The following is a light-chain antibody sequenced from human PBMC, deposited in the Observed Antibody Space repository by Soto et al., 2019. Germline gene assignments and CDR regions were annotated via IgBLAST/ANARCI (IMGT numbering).Light chain of an antibody. J-gene: IGKJ3*01. CDR3: QQRSNSFP. Sequence: EIVLTQSPATLSLSPGERATLSCRASQNVRDLLAWYQQKPGQAPRLLIYDASTRATGIPARFSGSGSGTDFTLTISSLEPEDFAVYYCQQRSNSFPFGPGTKVDIK. V-gene: IGKV3-11*01. CDR2: DAS. CDR1: QNVRDL.